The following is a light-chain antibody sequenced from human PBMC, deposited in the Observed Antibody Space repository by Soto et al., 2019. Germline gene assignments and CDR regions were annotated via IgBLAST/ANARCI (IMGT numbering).Light chain of an antibody. J-gene: IGLJ1*01. CDR2: EVT. CDR1: SSDVGAYNY. V-gene: IGLV2-14*01. Sequence: QSVLTQPASVSGSPGQSITISCTGTSSDVGAYNYVSWFQQHPGKAPKLLIYEVTNRPSGVPDRFSGSKSGNTASLTISGLQAEDEADYYCCSYAGSYTHVFGTGTKVTVL. CDR3: CSYAGSYTHV.